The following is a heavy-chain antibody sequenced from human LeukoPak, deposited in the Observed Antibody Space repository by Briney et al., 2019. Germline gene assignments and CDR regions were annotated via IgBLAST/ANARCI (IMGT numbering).Heavy chain of an antibody. J-gene: IGHJ6*02. Sequence: GAAVKVSCKASGYTFSSYSISWVRQAPGQGLEWLGWVSAYNGKATHLKNLQGRVTMTTDTSTTTAYMELRNLSTYDTAVYYCARDDYYGMDVWGQGTTIIVSS. CDR2: VSAYNGKA. CDR3: ARDDYYGMDV. V-gene: IGHV1-18*01. CDR1: GYTFSSYS.